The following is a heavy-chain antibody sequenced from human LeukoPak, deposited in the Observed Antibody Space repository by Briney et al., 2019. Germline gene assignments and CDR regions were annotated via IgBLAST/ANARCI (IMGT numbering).Heavy chain of an antibody. D-gene: IGHD2-15*01. CDR1: GLTFSRYW. V-gene: IGHV3-7*01. J-gene: IGHJ4*02. CDR2: LKQDGSEI. Sequence: PGGSLRLSCAASGLTFSRYWLTWVRQAPGKGLEWVAILKQDGSEILYVDSVKGRFTISRDNAKNSLYLQMNSLRAEDTAVYYCAGGAGWSIDYWGQGTLVTVSS. CDR3: AGGAGWSIDY.